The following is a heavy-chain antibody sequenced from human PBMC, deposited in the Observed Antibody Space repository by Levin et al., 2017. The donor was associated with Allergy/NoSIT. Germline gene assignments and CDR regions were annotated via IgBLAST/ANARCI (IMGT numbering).Heavy chain of an antibody. CDR1: GDSISSYY. D-gene: IGHD1-26*01. V-gene: IGHV4-59*01. J-gene: IGHJ4*02. Sequence: SETLSLNCTVSGDSISSYYWSWIRQPPGEGLDWIGDFYYSGSTNYNPSLKSRVTISVDSSKNQISLRLSSVTAADTAMYYCARVSHSGTYYYFDYWGQGTLVTVSS. CDR2: FYYSGST. CDR3: ARVSHSGTYYYFDY.